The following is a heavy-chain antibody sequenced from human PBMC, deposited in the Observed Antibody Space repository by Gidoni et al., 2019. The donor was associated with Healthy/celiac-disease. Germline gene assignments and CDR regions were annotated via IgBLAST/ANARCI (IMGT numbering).Heavy chain of an antibody. CDR3: AIDGGYSYIDWFDP. D-gene: IGHD5-18*01. V-gene: IGHV4-38-2*02. CDR1: GYSISSGYD. Sequence: QVQLQESGPGLVKPSETLSLTCTVSGYSISSGYDWGWIRQPPGKGLEWIGSIYQSGSTYYNPSRKSRVTISVDTSKNQCSLKLSSVTAADTAVYYCAIDGGYSYIDWFDPWGQGTLVTVSS. CDR2: IYQSGST. J-gene: IGHJ5*02.